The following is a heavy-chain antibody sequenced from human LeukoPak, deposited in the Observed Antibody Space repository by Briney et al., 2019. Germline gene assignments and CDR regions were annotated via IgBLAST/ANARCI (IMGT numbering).Heavy chain of an antibody. Sequence: PSETLSLTCAVYGGSFSGYYWSWIHQPPGKGLEWIGEINHSGSTNYNPSLKSRVTISVDTSKNQFSLKLSSVTAADTAVYYCARGRITMVRGQLYYYYYMDVWGKGTTVTVSS. CDR3: ARGRITMVRGQLYYYYYMDV. CDR1: GGSFSGYY. V-gene: IGHV4-34*01. J-gene: IGHJ6*03. D-gene: IGHD3-10*01. CDR2: INHSGST.